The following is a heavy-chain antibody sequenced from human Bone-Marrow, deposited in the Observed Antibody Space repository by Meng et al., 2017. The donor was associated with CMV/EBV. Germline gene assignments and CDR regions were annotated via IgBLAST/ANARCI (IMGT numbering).Heavy chain of an antibody. CDR1: GYTFTSYD. CDR3: ATGVADFEY. Sequence: QVQLVEFGAEVKMPGASVKVSCKASGYTFTSYDINSVRQAAGQGLEWMGWMNPNSGNTDYAQKFQGRVTMTRNISKSTAYMDLSSLRSEDTAVYYCATGVADFEYWGQGTLVTVSS. V-gene: IGHV1-8*01. CDR2: MNPNSGNT. J-gene: IGHJ4*02. D-gene: IGHD6-19*01.